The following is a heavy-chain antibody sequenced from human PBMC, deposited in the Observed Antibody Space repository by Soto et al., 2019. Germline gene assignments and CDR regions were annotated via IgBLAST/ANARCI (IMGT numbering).Heavy chain of an antibody. V-gene: IGHV4-31*03. J-gene: IGHJ4*02. D-gene: IGHD6-6*01. Sequence: TLSLTCTVSGGSISSRGYYWSWIRQHPGKGLEWIGYIYYSGSTYYNPSLKSRVTISVDTSKNQFSLKLSSVTAADTAVYYCARASSSSRDIDYWGQGTLVTVSS. CDR1: GGSISSRGYY. CDR3: ARASSSSRDIDY. CDR2: IYYSGST.